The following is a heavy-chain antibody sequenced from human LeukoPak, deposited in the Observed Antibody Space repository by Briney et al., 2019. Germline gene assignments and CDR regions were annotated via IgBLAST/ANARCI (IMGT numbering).Heavy chain of an antibody. Sequence: SETLSLTCTVSGGSISSYYWSWIRQPPGKGLEWIGYIYYSGSTNYNPSLKSRVTISVDTSKNQFSLKLSSVTAADTAVYYCARGNPYYYDSSSAFDIWGQGTMVTVSS. CDR1: GGSISSYY. CDR3: ARGNPYYYDSSSAFDI. D-gene: IGHD3-22*01. CDR2: IYYSGST. V-gene: IGHV4-59*01. J-gene: IGHJ3*02.